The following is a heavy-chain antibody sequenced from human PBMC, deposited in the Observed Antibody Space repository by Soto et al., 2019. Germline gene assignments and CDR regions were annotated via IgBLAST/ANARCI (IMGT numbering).Heavy chain of an antibody. J-gene: IGHJ6*02. Sequence: QVQLQESGPGLVKPSDTLSLTCTVSGGSISGYYWSWIRQPPGKGLEYIGYIYYRGSTNYNPSLKSRVTMSVDTSRNQFSLTVNSVTAADTAVYYCARQQLLPFYYALDVWGQGTTVTVSS. V-gene: IGHV4-59*07. CDR3: ARQQLLPFYYALDV. D-gene: IGHD6-13*01. CDR1: GGSISGYY. CDR2: IYYRGST.